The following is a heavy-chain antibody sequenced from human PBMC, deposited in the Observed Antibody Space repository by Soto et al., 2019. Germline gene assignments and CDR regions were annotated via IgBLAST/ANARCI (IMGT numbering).Heavy chain of an antibody. J-gene: IGHJ4*02. V-gene: IGHV3-7*01. CDR1: GFTFSIYW. D-gene: IGHD3-10*01. CDR2: IQQDGSEK. CDR3: ARDPYQQSSNYYGSEFDY. Sequence: QPGGSLRLSCAASGFTFSIYWMTWVRQAPGKGLEWVANIQQDGSEKNYVDSVKGRFTISRDNAKNSLYLQMNSLRAEDTAVYYYARDPYQQSSNYYGSEFDYWGQGTLVTVSS.